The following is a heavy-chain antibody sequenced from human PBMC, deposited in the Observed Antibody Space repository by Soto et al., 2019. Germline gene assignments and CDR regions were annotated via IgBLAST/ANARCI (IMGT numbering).Heavy chain of an antibody. CDR2: IYYSGST. D-gene: IGHD6-13*01. J-gene: IGHJ5*02. CDR1: NGSIGGYY. CDR3: ARVGRLITAAGLLDA. Sequence: KPSETLSLTCTLSNGSIGGYYWTWIRQPPGKGLEWIGHIYYSGSTNYNPSLKSRLTLSLDTSKNQFSLKLTSVTAADTAVYYCARVGRLITAAGLLDAWGQGTLVTVSS. V-gene: IGHV4-59*01.